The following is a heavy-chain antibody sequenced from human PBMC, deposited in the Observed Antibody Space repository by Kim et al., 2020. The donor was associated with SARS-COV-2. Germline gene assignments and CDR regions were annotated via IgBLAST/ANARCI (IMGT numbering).Heavy chain of an antibody. V-gene: IGHV3-66*01. CDR3: ARDPRSGQSDYGMDV. CDR2: IYSGGST. D-gene: IGHD2-15*01. J-gene: IGHJ6*02. Sequence: GGSLRLSCAASGFTVSSNYMSWVRQAPGKGLEWVSVIYSGGSTYYADSVKGRFTISRDNSKNTLYLQMNSLRAEDTAVYYCARDPRSGQSDYGMDVWGQGTTVTVSS. CDR1: GFTVSSNY.